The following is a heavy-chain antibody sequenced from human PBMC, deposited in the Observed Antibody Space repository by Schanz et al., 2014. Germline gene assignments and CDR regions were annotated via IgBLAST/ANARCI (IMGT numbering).Heavy chain of an antibody. CDR3: ARAEINSGYARYYYGMDV. D-gene: IGHD5-12*01. Sequence: QLQESGPGLVKPAETLSLTCTVSGGSISTYYWTWIRQSPGKGLEWIGRIYTSGSTNYNPSLKSRVTISVDTSKNQFSLKLSSVTAADTAVYYCARAEINSGYARYYYGMDVWGQGTTVTVSS. J-gene: IGHJ6*02. CDR1: GGSISTYY. CDR2: IYTSGST. V-gene: IGHV4-4*07.